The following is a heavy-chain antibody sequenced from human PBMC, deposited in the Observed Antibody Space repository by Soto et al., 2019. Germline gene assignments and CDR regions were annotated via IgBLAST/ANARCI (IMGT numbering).Heavy chain of an antibody. CDR1: GVSINDSGYY. Sequence: SETLSLTCTVSGVSINDSGYYLGWLRQPPGKGLEWLGSIYYSGSTYHNPPLKSRVAISVDASKNQFSLRLSSVTAADTAVYYCARRSTSGRKIDYWGQGTLVTVSS. D-gene: IGHD2-2*01. CDR3: ARRSTSGRKIDY. V-gene: IGHV4-39*01. J-gene: IGHJ4*02. CDR2: IYYSGST.